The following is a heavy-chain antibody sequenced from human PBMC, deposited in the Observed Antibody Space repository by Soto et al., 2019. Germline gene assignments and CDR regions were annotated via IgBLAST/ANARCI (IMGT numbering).Heavy chain of an antibody. CDR2: SNGGSNYI. J-gene: IGHJ4*02. Sequence: EVQLVESGGGLVQPGGSLRLSCEASGFTFSIYAMDWVRQAPGKGLERLSYSNGGSNYIFYEDSVRVRFTISRDNVKNSLYLQLNSLTAEDTAVYYCVRDCKRGYDCDYWGQGPLVTFSS. D-gene: IGHD1-1*01. V-gene: IGHV3-48*01. CDR1: GFTFSIYA. CDR3: VRDCKRGYDCDY.